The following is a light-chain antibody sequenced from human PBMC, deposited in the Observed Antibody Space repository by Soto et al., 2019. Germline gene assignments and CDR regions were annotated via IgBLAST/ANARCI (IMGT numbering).Light chain of an antibody. CDR3: QQYNNWPPRT. CDR1: QSVSSN. V-gene: IGKV3-15*01. Sequence: EIVMTQSPATLSVSPGERVTLSCRASQSVSSNLAWYQQKPGQAPRFLIYGASTRATGIPARFSGSGSGTEFTLTISSLQSEDFAVYHCQQYNNWPPRTFGQGTKVEIK. CDR2: GAS. J-gene: IGKJ1*01.